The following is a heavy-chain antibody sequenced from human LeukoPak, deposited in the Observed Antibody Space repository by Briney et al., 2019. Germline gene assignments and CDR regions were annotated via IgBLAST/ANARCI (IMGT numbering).Heavy chain of an antibody. CDR1: GYTFTGYY. V-gene: IGHV1-2*02. Sequence: VASVTVSCKASGYTFTGYYMHWVRQAPGQGLGWMGWINPNSGGTNYAQKFQGRVTMTRDTSISTAYMELSRLRSDDTAVYYCARPQVLLWFGELAMDVWGQGTTVTVSS. CDR3: ARPQVLLWFGELAMDV. D-gene: IGHD3-10*01. J-gene: IGHJ6*02. CDR2: INPNSGGT.